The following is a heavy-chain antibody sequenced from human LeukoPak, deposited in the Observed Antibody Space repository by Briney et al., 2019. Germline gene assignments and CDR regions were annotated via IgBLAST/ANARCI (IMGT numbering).Heavy chain of an antibody. CDR1: GYTFTGYY. CDR2: INPNCGDT. D-gene: IGHD2-2*01. Sequence: GASVTVSCKASGYTFTGYYMHWVRQAPGQGLEWMVWINPNCGDTNYAQKFQGRVTRTRDTSISTAYMELSRLRSDDTAVYYCARDHQLLYDAFDIWGQGTMVTVSS. CDR3: ARDHQLLYDAFDI. J-gene: IGHJ3*02. V-gene: IGHV1-2*02.